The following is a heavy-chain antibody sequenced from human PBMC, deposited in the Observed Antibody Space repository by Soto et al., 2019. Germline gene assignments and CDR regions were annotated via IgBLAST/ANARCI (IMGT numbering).Heavy chain of an antibody. J-gene: IGHJ4*02. Sequence: QITLKESGPALVKPTQTLTLTCTFSGFSLSSSGVGVGWIRQPPGRALEWLALIYWNDDRRYSPSLKSRLTITKDTSKNQVVLTMTNMDPVDTATYFCAHPSSCYYYGPPTFDYWGQGTLVTVSS. CDR3: AHPSSCYYYGPPTFDY. V-gene: IGHV2-5*01. D-gene: IGHD3-22*01. CDR2: IYWNDDR. CDR1: GFSLSSSGVG.